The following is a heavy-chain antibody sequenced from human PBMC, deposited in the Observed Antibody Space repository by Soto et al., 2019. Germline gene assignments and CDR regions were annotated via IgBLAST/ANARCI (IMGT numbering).Heavy chain of an antibody. CDR3: TMARVVPLFDP. D-gene: IGHD2-15*01. Sequence: SLRLSCAAYGFTFSSYAMSWVRQAPGKGLEWVSAISGSGGSTYYADSVKGRFTISRDNSKNTLYLQMNSLRAEDTAVYYGTMARVVPLFDPWGQGTLVPVSS. J-gene: IGHJ5*02. V-gene: IGHV3-23*01. CDR2: ISGSGGST. CDR1: GFTFSSYA.